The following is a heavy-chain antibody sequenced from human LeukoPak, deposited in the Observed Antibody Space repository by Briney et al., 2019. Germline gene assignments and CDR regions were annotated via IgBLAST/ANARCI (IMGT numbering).Heavy chain of an antibody. CDR2: IYTSGST. CDR1: GASISSYY. J-gene: IGHJ4*02. CDR3: AREREDIKLMLYAYYFDY. V-gene: IGHV4-4*07. Sequence: SETLSLTCTVSGASISSYYWSWIRQPAGKGLEWIGSIYTSGSTNYNPSLKSRVTMSVDTSKNQFSLKLSSVTAADTAVYYCAREREDIKLMLYAYYFDYWGQGTLVTVSS. D-gene: IGHD2-8*01.